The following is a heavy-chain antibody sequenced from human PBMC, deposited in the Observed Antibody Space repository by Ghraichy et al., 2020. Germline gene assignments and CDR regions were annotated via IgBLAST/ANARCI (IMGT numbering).Heavy chain of an antibody. J-gene: IGHJ4*02. CDR2: IYYSGHT. D-gene: IGHD6-13*01. Sequence: SQTLSLTCTVSGGSTSGGSYYWGWIRQSPGKGLEWIASIYYSGHTYYNPSLQSRVTISIDTSKNQFFLKIDSVTAADTAVYYCATVFGVAAAGTLDFWGQGFLVTVSS. V-gene: IGHV4-39*01. CDR3: ATVFGVAAAGTLDF. CDR1: GGSTSGGSYY.